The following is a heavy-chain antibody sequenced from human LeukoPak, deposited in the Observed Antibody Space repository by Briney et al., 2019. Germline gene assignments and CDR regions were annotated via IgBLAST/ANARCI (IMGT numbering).Heavy chain of an antibody. D-gene: IGHD1-26*01. Sequence: ASVKVSCKASGYTFTGYYVHWVRQAPGQGLEWMGWINPNSGGTNYAQKFQGRVTMTTDTSTSTAYMELRSLRSDDTAVYYCARVVGPTGGWFDPWGQGTLVTVSS. CDR1: GYTFTGYY. CDR2: INPNSGGT. V-gene: IGHV1-2*02. J-gene: IGHJ5*02. CDR3: ARVVGPTGGWFDP.